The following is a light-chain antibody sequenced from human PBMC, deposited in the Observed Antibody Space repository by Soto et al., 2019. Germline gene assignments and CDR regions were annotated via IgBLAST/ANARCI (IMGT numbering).Light chain of an antibody. CDR3: SSTHATSNVFV. Sequence: QSALTQPPSASGSLGQSVTISCTGTRSDVGGYNYVSWYQQHPGKAPKLLIYEVSKRPSGVPDRFSGSKSGNTASLTVSGLQAEDEADYHCSSTHATSNVFVFGNGTKVT. CDR2: EVS. CDR1: RSDVGGYNY. J-gene: IGLJ1*01. V-gene: IGLV2-8*01.